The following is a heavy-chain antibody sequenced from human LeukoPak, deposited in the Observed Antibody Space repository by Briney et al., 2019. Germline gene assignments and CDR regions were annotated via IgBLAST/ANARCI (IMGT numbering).Heavy chain of an antibody. J-gene: IGHJ4*02. D-gene: IGHD3-22*01. CDR2: INHSGST. CDR3: ASAYDSSGYYGGDY. CDR1: GGSFSGYY. V-gene: IGHV4-34*01. Sequence: SETLSLICAVYGGSFSGYYWSWIRQPPGKGLEWIGEINHSGSTNYNPSLKGRVTISVDTSKNQFSLKLSSVTAADTAVYYCASAYDSSGYYGGDYWGQGTLVTVSS.